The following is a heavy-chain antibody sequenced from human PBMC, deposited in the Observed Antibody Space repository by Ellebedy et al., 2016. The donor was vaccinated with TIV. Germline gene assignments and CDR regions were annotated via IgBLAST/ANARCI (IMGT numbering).Heavy chain of an antibody. D-gene: IGHD3-10*01. CDR3: ARRRWFGDLFVDYGMDV. Sequence: SGPTLVKPTQTVTLTCTFSGFSLSTSGMCVSWIRQSPGKALEWLARIDWDDDEYYSTSLKTRLTISKDTSKNQVVLTMTNMDPADTATYYCARRRWFGDLFVDYGMDVWGQGTTVTVSS. CDR1: GFSLSTSGMC. CDR2: IDWDDDE. V-gene: IGHV2-70*11. J-gene: IGHJ6*02.